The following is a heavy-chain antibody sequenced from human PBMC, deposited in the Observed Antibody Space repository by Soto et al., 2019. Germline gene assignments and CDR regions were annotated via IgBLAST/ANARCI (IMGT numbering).Heavy chain of an antibody. CDR3: ATAGSYRFDN. Sequence: GGSLRLSCAASGFTVSSNDMNWVRQAPGKGLEWVSFISSGSEYIYYADSLKGRLTISSDNARNSLYLQLNSLRAEDKAVYYCATAGSYRFDNWGQGTLVTVS. J-gene: IGHJ4*02. D-gene: IGHD3-10*01. CDR2: ISSGSEYI. CDR1: GFTVSSND. V-gene: IGHV3-21*01.